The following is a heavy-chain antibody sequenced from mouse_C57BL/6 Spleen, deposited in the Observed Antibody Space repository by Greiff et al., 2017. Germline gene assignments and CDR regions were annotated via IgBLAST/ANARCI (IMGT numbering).Heavy chain of an antibody. Sequence: EVHLVESGGGLVQSGRSLRLSCATSGFTFSDFYMEWVRQAPGKGLEWIAASRNKANDYTTEYSASVKGRFIVSRDTSQSILYLQMNALRAEDTAIYYWARDGTGTGYCDVWGTGTTGTVSS. V-gene: IGHV7-1*01. CDR1: GFTFSDFY. J-gene: IGHJ1*03. CDR2: SRNKANDYTT. CDR3: ARDGTGTGYCDV. D-gene: IGHD4-1*01.